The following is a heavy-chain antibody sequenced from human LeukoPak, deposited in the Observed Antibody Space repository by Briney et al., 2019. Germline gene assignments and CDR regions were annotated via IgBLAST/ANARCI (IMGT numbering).Heavy chain of an antibody. CDR2: IGPGYDT. CDR1: GFTFSSYA. Sequence: GGSLRLSCAASGFTFSSYAMGWVRQAPRKGLEWVSVIGPGYDTDYADSVKGRFSISRDNSKSTLYLQMNSLRAEDTALYYCARNPPERPIDYWGQGTLVTVSS. J-gene: IGHJ4*02. V-gene: IGHV3-23*01. CDR3: ARNPPERPIDY. D-gene: IGHD1-1*01.